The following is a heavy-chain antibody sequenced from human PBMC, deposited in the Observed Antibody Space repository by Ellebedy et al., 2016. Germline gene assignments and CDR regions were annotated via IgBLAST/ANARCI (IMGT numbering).Heavy chain of an antibody. CDR2: MHYSGST. J-gene: IGHJ4*02. Sequence: SETLSLTCIVSGVSITSHYWNWIRQPPGKGLEWIGYMHYSGSTNSNPSLKSRVTVSVDTSKNQVSLKLNSVTAADTAVYYCASYDSSGYLEDFWGQGTLVTVSS. V-gene: IGHV4-59*08. D-gene: IGHD3-22*01. CDR1: GVSITSHY. CDR3: ASYDSSGYLEDF.